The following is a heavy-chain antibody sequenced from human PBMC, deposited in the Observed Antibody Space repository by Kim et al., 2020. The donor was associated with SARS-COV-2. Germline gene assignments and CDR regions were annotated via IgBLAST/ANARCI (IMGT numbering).Heavy chain of an antibody. CDR3: ASRISGRPY. V-gene: IGHV3-48*02. D-gene: IGHD6-19*01. CDR2: IDSTSST. J-gene: IGHJ4*02. CDR1: GFSFSSHN. Sequence: GGSLRLSCAASGFSFSSHNMNWVRQAPGKGLEWIASIDSTSSTSYADSVKGRFTNSRDNVKNSLHLQMNSLRDDDTAVYYCASRISGRPYWGQGSLVTVS.